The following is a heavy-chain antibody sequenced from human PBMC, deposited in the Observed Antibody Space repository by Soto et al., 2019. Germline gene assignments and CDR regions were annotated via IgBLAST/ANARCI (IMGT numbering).Heavy chain of an antibody. CDR3: ARAPIRVSVTLNENYFDK. V-gene: IGHV1-69*13. D-gene: IGHD3-3*01. Sequence: ASVKVSCKASGGTFSNSGISWVRQSPGQGLEWMGGIIPIFDTTNYAQKLQGRITIIADESTNTVYMELSNLRSADTGVYSCARAPIRVSVTLNENYFDKWGQGNLV. J-gene: IGHJ4*02. CDR1: GGTFSNSG. CDR2: IIPIFDTT.